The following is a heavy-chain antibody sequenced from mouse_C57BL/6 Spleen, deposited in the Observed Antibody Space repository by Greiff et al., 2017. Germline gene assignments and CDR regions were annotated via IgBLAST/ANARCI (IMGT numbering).Heavy chain of an antibody. V-gene: IGHV2-9*01. CDR3: ALNLAY. Sequence: VQRVESGPGLVAPSQCLSITCTVSGFSFTSYGVDWVRQPPGKGLEWLGVIWGGGSTNKNSALMSRLSISKDNSKSQVFLKMNSLQTDDTSMYYCALNLAYWGQGTLVTVSA. CDR1: GFSFTSYG. J-gene: IGHJ3*01. CDR2: IWGGGST.